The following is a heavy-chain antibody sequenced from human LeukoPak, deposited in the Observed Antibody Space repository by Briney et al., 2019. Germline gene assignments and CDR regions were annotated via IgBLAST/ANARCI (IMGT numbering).Heavy chain of an antibody. V-gene: IGHV4-4*02. CDR1: GGSISSSNW. CDR2: IYYSGST. D-gene: IGHD6-19*01. CDR3: ARSPYSSGWTRQFDY. Sequence: PSETLSLTCAVSGGSISSSNWWSWVRQSPGKGLEWIGEIYYSGSTNYNPSLKSRVTISVDTSKNQFSLKLSSVTAADTAVYYCARSPYSSGWTRQFDYWGQGTLVTVSS. J-gene: IGHJ4*02.